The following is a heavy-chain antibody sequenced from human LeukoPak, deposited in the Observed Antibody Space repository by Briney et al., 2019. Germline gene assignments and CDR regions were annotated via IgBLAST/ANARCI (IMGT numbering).Heavy chain of an antibody. CDR2: IYSGGST. D-gene: IGHD6-19*01. V-gene: IGHV3-53*01. Sequence: GGSLRLSRAASRFTVSRHYISWVRHAPGKGLEWGSVIYSGGSTYYADSVKGRFTISRDNSKNTLYLQMNSLRAEDTAVYYCARVHNLAVADVDYFDYWGQGTLVTVSS. CDR1: RFTVSRHY. J-gene: IGHJ4*02. CDR3: ARVHNLAVADVDYFDY.